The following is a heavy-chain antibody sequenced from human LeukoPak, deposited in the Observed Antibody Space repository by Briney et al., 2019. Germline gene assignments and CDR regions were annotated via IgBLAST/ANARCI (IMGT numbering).Heavy chain of an antibody. CDR3: ARGGYQHGFDY. V-gene: IGHV3-74*01. J-gene: IGHJ4*02. D-gene: IGHD2-2*01. Sequence: PGGSLRLSCVVSGFTFSNYWMHWVRQAPGKGLVWVSRVNHDGSDTIYADSMKGRFTVSRDNAKNTVFLQMNSLRAEDTAVYYCARGGYQHGFDYWGQGARVTVSS. CDR1: GFTFSNYW. CDR2: VNHDGSDT.